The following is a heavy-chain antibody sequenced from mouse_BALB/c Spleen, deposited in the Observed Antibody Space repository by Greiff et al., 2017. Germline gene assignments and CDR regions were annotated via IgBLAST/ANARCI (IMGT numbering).Heavy chain of an antibody. CDR1: GYTFTSYW. D-gene: IGHD1-1*02. Sequence: QVQLQQSGAELAKPGASVKMSCKASGYTFTSYWMHWVKQRPGQGLEWIGYINPSTGYTEYNQKFKDKATLTAAKSSSTAYMQLSSLTSEDSAVYYGARPYGCVYYAMDYWGQGTSVTVAS. V-gene: IGHV1-7*01. J-gene: IGHJ4*01. CDR3: ARPYGCVYYAMDY. CDR2: INPSTGYT.